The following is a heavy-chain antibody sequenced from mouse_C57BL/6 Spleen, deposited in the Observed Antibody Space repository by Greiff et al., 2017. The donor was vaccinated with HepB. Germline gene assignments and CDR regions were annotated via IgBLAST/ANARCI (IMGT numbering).Heavy chain of an antibody. CDR3: ARLGKGFAY. D-gene: IGHD4-1*01. CDR2: ISDGGSYT. CDR1: GFTFSSYA. V-gene: IGHV5-4*03. Sequence: KVEESGGGLVKPGGSLKLSCAASGFTFSSYAMSWVRQTPEKRLEWVATISDGGSYTYYPDNVKGRFTISRDNAKNNLYLQMSHLKSEDTAMYYCARLGKGFAYWGQGTLVTVSA. J-gene: IGHJ3*01.